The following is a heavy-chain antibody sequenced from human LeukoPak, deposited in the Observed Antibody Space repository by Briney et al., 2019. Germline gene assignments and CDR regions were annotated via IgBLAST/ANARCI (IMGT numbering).Heavy chain of an antibody. V-gene: IGHV1-18*01. CDR2: ISIYHGDT. Sequence: ASVKVSCKSSGYSFTRYANSWVRQAPAQGLEWVGRISIYHGDTSYAQMLQGRFSMTTVTSTSAVYMELRNLRSDNTAVYYCAREGGDFWSGNYPYYYNGMDVWGQGTTVTVSS. J-gene: IGHJ6*02. D-gene: IGHD3-3*01. CDR3: AREGGDFWSGNYPYYYNGMDV. CDR1: GYSFTRYA.